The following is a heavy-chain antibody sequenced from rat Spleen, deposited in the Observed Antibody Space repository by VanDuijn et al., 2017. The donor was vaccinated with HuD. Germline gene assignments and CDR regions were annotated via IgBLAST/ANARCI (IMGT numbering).Heavy chain of an antibody. CDR3: ATLGINFDY. CDR2: ISPSGGST. V-gene: IGHV5-25*01. D-gene: IGHD1-9*01. CDR1: GFTFSNYY. J-gene: IGHJ2*01. Sequence: EVQLVESDGGLVQPGRSLKLSCAASGFTFSNYYMAWVRQAPTKGLEWVASISPSGGSTYYPDSVKGRFTISRDNAKSTQYLQMDSLRSEDTATYYCATLGINFDYWGQGVMVTVSS.